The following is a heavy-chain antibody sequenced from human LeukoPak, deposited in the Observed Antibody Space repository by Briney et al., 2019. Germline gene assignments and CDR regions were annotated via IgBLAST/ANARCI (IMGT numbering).Heavy chain of an antibody. CDR3: ASQWYSSSSSDLGGDY. D-gene: IGHD6-6*01. J-gene: IGHJ4*02. CDR2: ISSSSSYI. Sequence: PGGSLRLSCAASGFTFSSYSMNWVRQAPGKGLEWVSSISSSSSYIYYADSVKGRFTISRDNAKNSLYLQTNSLRAEDTAVYYCASQWYSSSSSDLGGDYWGQGTLVTVSS. V-gene: IGHV3-21*01. CDR1: GFTFSSYS.